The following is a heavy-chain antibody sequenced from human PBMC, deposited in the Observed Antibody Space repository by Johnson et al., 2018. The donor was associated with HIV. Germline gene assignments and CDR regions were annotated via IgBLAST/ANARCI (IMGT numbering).Heavy chain of an antibody. CDR3: ARDRGGIAEQSGAFDI. J-gene: IGHJ3*02. CDR2: ISYDGSNK. D-gene: IGHD6-13*01. Sequence: QVQLVESGGGVVRPGGSLRLSCAASGFTFDDYGMSWVRQAPGKGLEWVAVISYDGSNKYYADSVKGRFNISRDNSKNTLYLQMNSLRAEDTAVYYCARDRGGIAEQSGAFDIWGQGTMVTVSS. V-gene: IGHV3-30*03. CDR1: GFTFDDYG.